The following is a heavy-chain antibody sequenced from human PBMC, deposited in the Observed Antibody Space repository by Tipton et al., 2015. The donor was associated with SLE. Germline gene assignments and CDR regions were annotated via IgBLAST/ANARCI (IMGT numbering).Heavy chain of an antibody. D-gene: IGHD3-3*01. Sequence: TLSLTCAVYGGSFSGYYWSWIRQPPGKGLEWIGEINHSGSTNYNPSLKSRVTISVDTSKNQFSLKLSSVTAADTAVYYCARLEAPVDYWGQGTLVTVSS. CDR3: ARLEAPVDY. CDR1: GGSFSGYY. V-gene: IGHV4-34*01. CDR2: INHSGST. J-gene: IGHJ4*02.